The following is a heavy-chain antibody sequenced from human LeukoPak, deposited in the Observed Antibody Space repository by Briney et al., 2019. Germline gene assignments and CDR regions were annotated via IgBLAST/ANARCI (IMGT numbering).Heavy chain of an antibody. D-gene: IGHD2-2*01. CDR1: GYTFTSYY. CDR2: INPSGGST. CDR3: AREGYCSSTSCRGSVSWFDP. Sequence: ASVKVSCKASGYTFTSYYMHWVRQAPGQGLEWMGIINPSGGSTSYAQKFQGRVTMTRDTSTSTVYMELSSLRSEDTAVYYCAREGYCSSTSCRGSVSWFDPWGQGTLVTVSS. J-gene: IGHJ5*02. V-gene: IGHV1-46*01.